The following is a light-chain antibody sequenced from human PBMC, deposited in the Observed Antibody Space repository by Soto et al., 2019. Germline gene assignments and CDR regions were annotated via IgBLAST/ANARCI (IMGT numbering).Light chain of an antibody. CDR1: QSVSSN. Sequence: EILMTQSPATLSVSPGERATLSCRASQSVSSNFAWYQQKPGQAPRLLIYDAATRATGIPARFSGSGSGTEFTLTISSLQSEDFAVYYCQQYNNWPRTFGQGTKVDNK. V-gene: IGKV3-15*01. J-gene: IGKJ1*01. CDR2: DAA. CDR3: QQYNNWPRT.